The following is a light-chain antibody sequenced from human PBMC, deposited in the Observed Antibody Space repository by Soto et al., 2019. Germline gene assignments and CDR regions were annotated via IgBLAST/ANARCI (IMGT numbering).Light chain of an antibody. V-gene: IGKV3-11*01. CDR1: QRVSSF. J-gene: IGKJ4*01. CDR2: DAS. Sequence: EIVLTQSPATLSLSPGERATLSCRASQRVSSFLDWYQQKPGQAPRLLIYDASNRATGIPARFSGSGSGTDFTLTISSLEPEDFALYYCQQRSDWPLTFGGGTKVEIK. CDR3: QQRSDWPLT.